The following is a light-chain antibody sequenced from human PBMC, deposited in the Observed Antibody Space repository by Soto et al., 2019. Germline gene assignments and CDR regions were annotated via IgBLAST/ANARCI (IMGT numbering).Light chain of an antibody. CDR1: SSNIGSNY. V-gene: IGLV1-47*02. J-gene: IGLJ6*01. CDR3: AAWDDSLSAS. CDR2: SNN. Sequence: QSVLTQPPSASGTPGQRVTISCSGSSSNIGSNYVYWYQQLPGTAPKLLIYSNNQRPSGVPDRFSASKSGTAASLVISGVRSEDEDDYYCAAWDDSLSASFGTGTKLTVL.